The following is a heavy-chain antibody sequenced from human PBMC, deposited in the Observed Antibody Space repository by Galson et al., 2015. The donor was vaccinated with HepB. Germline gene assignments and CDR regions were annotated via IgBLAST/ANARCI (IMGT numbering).Heavy chain of an antibody. CDR1: GGSISSYY. Sequence: ETLSLTCTVSGGSISSYYWSWIRQPPGKGLEWIGYIYYSGSTNYNPSLKSRVTISVDTSKNQFSLKLSSVTAADTAVYYCARDTTGDGDYYYGMDVWGQGTTVTVSS. CDR2: IYYSGST. D-gene: IGHD4-11*01. V-gene: IGHV4-59*01. J-gene: IGHJ6*02. CDR3: ARDTTGDGDYYYGMDV.